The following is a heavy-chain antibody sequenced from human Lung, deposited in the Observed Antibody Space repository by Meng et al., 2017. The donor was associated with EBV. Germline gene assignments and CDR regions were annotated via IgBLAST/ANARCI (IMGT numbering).Heavy chain of an antibody. CDR2: ISASSGSK. Sequence: EGRLLGGGGGLVHPGGSLRLTRAAVGCGFSGNAMNWVRQAPGKGLEWVSTISASSGSKFYADSVRGRFTISRDNSKNTLYLQMNSLRAEDTAVYYCANPWGSGWFYSDQWGQGTLVTVSS. CDR1: GCGFSGNA. CDR3: ANPWGSGWFYSDQ. V-gene: IGHV3-23*01. J-gene: IGHJ4*02. D-gene: IGHD6-19*01.